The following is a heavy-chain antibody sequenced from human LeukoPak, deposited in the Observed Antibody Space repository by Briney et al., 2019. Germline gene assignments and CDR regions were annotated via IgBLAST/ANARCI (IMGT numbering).Heavy chain of an antibody. CDR1: GFTFSSYW. V-gene: IGHV3-7*04. Sequence: GGSLRLSCAASGFTFSSYWMSWVRQAPGKGLEWLANINEDGSEKYYVDSVKGRFTISRDNAKNSLDLQMNSLRADDTAVYYCARDHLGYSFDYWGQGTLVTVS. J-gene: IGHJ4*02. CDR2: INEDGSEK. CDR3: ARDHLGYSFDY.